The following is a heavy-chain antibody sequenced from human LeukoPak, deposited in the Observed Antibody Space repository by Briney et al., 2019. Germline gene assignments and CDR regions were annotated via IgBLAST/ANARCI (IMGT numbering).Heavy chain of an antibody. CDR1: GYTFTSYA. CDR3: SRKAGSGYYPYYDF. CDR2: INTANDDT. J-gene: IGHJ4*02. V-gene: IGHV1-3*03. Sequence: GASVKVSCKASGYTFTSYAIHWVRQAPGQRLEWMGSINTANDDTKFSQEFQGRVTFSRDTSANTAYMDLSSLRSDDMGVYYCSRKAGSGYYPYYDFWGQGTLVTVSS. D-gene: IGHD3-22*01.